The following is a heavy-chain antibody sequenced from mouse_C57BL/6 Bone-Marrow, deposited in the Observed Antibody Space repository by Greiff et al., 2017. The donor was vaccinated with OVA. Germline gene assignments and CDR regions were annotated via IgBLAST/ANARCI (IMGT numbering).Heavy chain of an antibody. J-gene: IGHJ1*03. D-gene: IGHD2-4*01. V-gene: IGHV5-4*01. CDR1: GFTFSSYA. CDR2: ISDGGSYT. CDR3: ARESGDDYAGYWYFDV. Sequence: EVQLVESGAGLVKPGGSLKLSCAASGFTFSSYAMSWVRQTPGKRLEWVATISDGGSYTYYPDNVKGRFTISRDNAKNNLYLQMSPLKSEDTAMYYCARESGDDYAGYWYFDVWGTGTTVTVSS.